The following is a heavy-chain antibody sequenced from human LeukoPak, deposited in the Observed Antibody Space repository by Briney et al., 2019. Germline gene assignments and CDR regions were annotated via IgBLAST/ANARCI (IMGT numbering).Heavy chain of an antibody. Sequence: GRSLRLSCAASGFTFDDYAMHWVRQAPGKGLEWVSGISWNSGSIGYADSVKGRFTISRDNAKNSLYLQMNSLRAGDTALYYCAKATGYSSSWDAFDIWGQGTMVTVSS. CDR2: ISWNSGSI. CDR3: AKATGYSSSWDAFDI. D-gene: IGHD6-13*01. CDR1: GFTFDDYA. J-gene: IGHJ3*02. V-gene: IGHV3-9*01.